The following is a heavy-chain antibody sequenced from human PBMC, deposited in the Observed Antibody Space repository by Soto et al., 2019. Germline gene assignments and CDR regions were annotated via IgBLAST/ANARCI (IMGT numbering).Heavy chain of an antibody. Sequence: SETLSLTCTVSGGSISSSSYYWVWIRQPPGKGLEWIGSIYYSGSTYYNPSLKSRVTISVDTSKNQFSLKLSSVTAADTAVYYCARARYDFWSGYYLPKYYFDYWGQGTLVTVSS. CDR1: GGSISSSSYY. D-gene: IGHD3-3*01. V-gene: IGHV4-39*01. CDR2: IYYSGST. CDR3: ARARYDFWSGYYLPKYYFDY. J-gene: IGHJ4*02.